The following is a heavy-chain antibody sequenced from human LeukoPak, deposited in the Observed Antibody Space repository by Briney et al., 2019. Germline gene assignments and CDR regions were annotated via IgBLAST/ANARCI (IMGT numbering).Heavy chain of an antibody. D-gene: IGHD2-2*01. CDR1: GFTFSSCA. CDR2: ISGSGGRP. J-gene: IGHJ4*02. Sequence: GGSLRLSCADSGFTFSSCAMSWVRQAPGKGLEWVSAISGSGGRPYYADSVKGRFTISRDNSKNTLYLQMNSLRAEDTAVYYCARHPEPGYCSSTSCHESYFDYWGQGTLVTVSS. CDR3: ARHPEPGYCSSTSCHESYFDY. V-gene: IGHV3-23*01.